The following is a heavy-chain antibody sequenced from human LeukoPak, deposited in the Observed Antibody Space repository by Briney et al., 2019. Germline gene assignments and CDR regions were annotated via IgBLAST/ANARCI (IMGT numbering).Heavy chain of an antibody. J-gene: IGHJ4*02. CDR2: ISYDGSDI. CDR3: AKDRSSSWCIDY. D-gene: IGHD6-13*01. V-gene: IGHV3-30*18. CDR1: GFTFSSNG. Sequence: GRSLRLSCAASGFTFSSNGMHWVRQAPGKGLEWVAVISYDGSDIHHADSVKGRFTISRDNSKNTLFLQMNSLRAEDTAVYYCAKDRSSSWCIDYWGQGTLVTVSS.